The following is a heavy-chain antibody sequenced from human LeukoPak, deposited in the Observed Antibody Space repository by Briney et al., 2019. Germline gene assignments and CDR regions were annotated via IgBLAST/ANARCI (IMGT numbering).Heavy chain of an antibody. J-gene: IGHJ3*02. Sequence: SETLSLTCTVSGGSISSGGYYWSWIRQHPGKGLEWIGYIYYSGSTYYNPSLKSRVTISVDTSKNQFSLKLSSVTAADTAVYYCARDRHRYGSSGQDACGIWEQGTMVTVSS. CDR2: IYYSGST. V-gene: IGHV4-31*03. CDR1: GGSISSGGYY. CDR3: ARDRHRYGSSGQDACGI. D-gene: IGHD3-22*01.